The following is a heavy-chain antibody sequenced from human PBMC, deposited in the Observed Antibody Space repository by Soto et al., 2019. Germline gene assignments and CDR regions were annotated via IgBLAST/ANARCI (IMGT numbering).Heavy chain of an antibody. CDR1: GFPFSSYN. Sequence: EVQLVESGGGLVKPGGSLRLSCAASGFPFSSYNMNWVRQAPGKGLEWVSSISSTSTYIYYRDSVKGRFTISRDNAKNSLYLQMNSLRAEDTAVYYCASGETTGTPHFDYWGQGTLVTLSS. CDR2: ISSTSTYI. D-gene: IGHD1-1*01. CDR3: ASGETTGTPHFDY. J-gene: IGHJ4*02. V-gene: IGHV3-21*01.